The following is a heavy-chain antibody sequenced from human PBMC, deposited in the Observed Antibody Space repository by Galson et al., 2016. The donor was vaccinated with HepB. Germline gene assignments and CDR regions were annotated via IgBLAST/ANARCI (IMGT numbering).Heavy chain of an antibody. CDR1: GYSFNNYA. D-gene: IGHD6-13*01. V-gene: IGHV1-18*01. CDR2: ISGYNGRA. J-gene: IGHJ3*02. CDR3: ARDLAAETTDAFDI. Sequence: VKVSCKALGYSFNNYAITWVRQAPGQGLQWMGWISGYNGRAMYAQEFQDRVTLTIDTSTTTASMEVNRLTSDDTAMYYCARDLAAETTDAFDIWGQGTMVTVSS.